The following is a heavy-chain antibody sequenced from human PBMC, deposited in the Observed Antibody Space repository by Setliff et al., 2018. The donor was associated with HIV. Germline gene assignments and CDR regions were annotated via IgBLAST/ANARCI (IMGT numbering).Heavy chain of an antibody. V-gene: IGHV7-4-1*02. CDR2: INTQTGSP. CDR3: ARARREEGPDY. J-gene: IGHJ4*02. CDR1: GYTFINYA. Sequence: ASVKVSCKASGYTFINYAMNWVRQAPGQGLEWMGWINTQTGSPTYAQAFTGRFVFSVDTSVTTAYLQISGLKAEDTAVYYCARARREEGPDYWGQGTLVTVSS.